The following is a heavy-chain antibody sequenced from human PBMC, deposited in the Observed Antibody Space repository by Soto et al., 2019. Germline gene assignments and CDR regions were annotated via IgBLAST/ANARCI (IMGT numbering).Heavy chain of an antibody. Sequence: GGSLRLSCAASGFSFSSYALSWVRQAPGKGLEWVSAISGSGASTYYADSVKGRFTISIDNSKNTLNLQMNSLGADDTAVYYCAKDPILTTPPSFDPWGQGTLVTVSS. V-gene: IGHV3-23*01. CDR1: GFSFSSYA. J-gene: IGHJ5*02. CDR2: ISGSGAST. CDR3: AKDPILTTPPSFDP. D-gene: IGHD3-9*01.